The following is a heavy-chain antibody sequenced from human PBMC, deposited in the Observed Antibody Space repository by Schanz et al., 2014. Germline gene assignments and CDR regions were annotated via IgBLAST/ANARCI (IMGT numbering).Heavy chain of an antibody. D-gene: IGHD2-8*01. CDR2: ISSTSTYI. CDR1: GFTFGTFW. J-gene: IGHJ4*02. CDR3: ASLYDREYFDY. Sequence: EVQLVESGGGLLQPGGSLRLSCAASGFTFGTFWMSWVRQAPGKGLEWVSSISSTSTYINYADSVKGRFTISRDNAKNSLHLQMNSLRAEDTAVYYCASLYDREYFDYWGQGTLVTVSS. V-gene: IGHV3-21*01.